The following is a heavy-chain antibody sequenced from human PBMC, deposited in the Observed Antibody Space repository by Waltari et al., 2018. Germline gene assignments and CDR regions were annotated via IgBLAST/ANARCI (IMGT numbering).Heavy chain of an antibody. D-gene: IGHD3-3*01. CDR2: IYTSGST. CDR1: GGSISSGSYY. Sequence: QVQLQESGPGLVKPSQTLSLTCTVSGGSISSGSYYWSWIRQPAGKGLEWIGRIYTSGSTNYNPSLKSRVTISVDTSKNQFSLKLSSVTAADTAVYYCARDRSITIFGVVTAFDIWGQGTMVTVSS. V-gene: IGHV4-61*02. CDR3: ARDRSITIFGVVTAFDI. J-gene: IGHJ3*02.